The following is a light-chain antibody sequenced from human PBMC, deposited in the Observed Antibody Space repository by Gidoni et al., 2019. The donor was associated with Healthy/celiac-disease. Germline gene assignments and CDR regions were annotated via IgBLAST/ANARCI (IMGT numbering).Light chain of an antibody. CDR2: LGS. CDR1: QSLLHSKGYNY. V-gene: IGKV2-28*01. J-gene: IGKJ1*01. CDR3: MQAIQAPRT. Sequence: DTVSSQSPLSMLVTPGEPASISCRSSQSLLHSKGYNYLDCTLQRAGKCPQPLFYLGSKRASGVPERCRVRGSGTEFTLKISGEEGEDVGVYYSMQAIQAPRTFGQGTKVEIK.